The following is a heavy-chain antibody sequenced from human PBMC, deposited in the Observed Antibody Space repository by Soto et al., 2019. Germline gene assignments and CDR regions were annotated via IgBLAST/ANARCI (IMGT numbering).Heavy chain of an antibody. CDR2: IYYSGST. J-gene: IGHJ4*02. V-gene: IGHV4-59*01. D-gene: IGHD4-17*01. CDR3: AREKDYAFDY. CDR1: GGSISSYY. Sequence: SETLSLTCTVSGGSISSYYWSWIRQPPGKGLEWIGYIYYSGSTNYNPSLKSRVTISVDTSKNQFSLKLSSVTAADTAVYYCAREKDYAFDYWGQGTLVTVSS.